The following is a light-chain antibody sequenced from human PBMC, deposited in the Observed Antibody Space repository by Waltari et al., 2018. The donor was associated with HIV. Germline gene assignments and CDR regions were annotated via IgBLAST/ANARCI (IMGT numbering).Light chain of an antibody. CDR3: QQYITWPRT. J-gene: IGKJ1*01. Sequence: EIVMTQSPVTLSVSLGERATLSCRPSQSITDHLAWYQQRPGQPPRLLIYAASSRASGIPARFSGSGSGTEFTHTISTLQSEDFAVYYCQQYITWPRTFGQGTKVDIK. CDR2: AAS. CDR1: QSITDH. V-gene: IGKV3D-15*01.